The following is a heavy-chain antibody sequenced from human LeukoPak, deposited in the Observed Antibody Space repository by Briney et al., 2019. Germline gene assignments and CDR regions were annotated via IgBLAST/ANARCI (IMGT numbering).Heavy chain of an antibody. D-gene: IGHD6-19*01. Sequence: ASVKVSCKASGGTFSSYAISWVRQAPGQGLEWMGGIIPIFGTTNYAQKLQGRVTITADESTSTAYMELSSLRSEDTAVYYCASRTPQPRPKLVVLVAGTRGNWFDPWGQGTLVTVSS. J-gene: IGHJ5*02. CDR2: IIPIFGTT. CDR1: GGTFSSYA. CDR3: ASRTPQPRPKLVVLVAGTRGNWFDP. V-gene: IGHV1-69*13.